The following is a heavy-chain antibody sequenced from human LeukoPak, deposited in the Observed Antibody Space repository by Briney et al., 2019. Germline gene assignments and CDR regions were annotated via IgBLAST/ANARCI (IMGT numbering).Heavy chain of an antibody. V-gene: IGHV3-30*07. D-gene: IGHD2-15*01. CDR3: ARGSEGYCSGGGCYYGMDV. CDR2: ISSGGTYE. CDR1: GFTFSNYA. Sequence: GSLRLSCAASGFTFSNYAMHWVRQAPGKGLEWVSLISSGGTYEYYADSVKGRFTIPRDNAENSLYLQMNSLRAEDTAVYYCARGSEGYCSGGGCYYGMDVWGQGTTVTVSS. J-gene: IGHJ6*01.